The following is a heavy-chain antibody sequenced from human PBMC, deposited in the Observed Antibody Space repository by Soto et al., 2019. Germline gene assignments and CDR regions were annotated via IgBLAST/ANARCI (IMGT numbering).Heavy chain of an antibody. CDR3: ARVKGGGQITFGGVIVRFDAFDI. V-gene: IGHV1-2*04. J-gene: IGHJ3*02. CDR2: INPNSGGT. Sequence: GASVKVSCKASGYTFTGYYMHWVRQAPGQGLEWMGLINPNSGGTNYAQKFQGWVTMTRDTSISTAYMELSRLRSDDTAVYYCARVKGGGQITFGGVIVRFDAFDIWGQGTMVTVSS. D-gene: IGHD3-16*02. CDR1: GYTFTGYY.